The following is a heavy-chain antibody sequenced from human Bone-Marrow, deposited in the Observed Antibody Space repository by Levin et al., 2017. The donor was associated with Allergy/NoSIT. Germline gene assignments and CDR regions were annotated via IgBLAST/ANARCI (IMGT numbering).Heavy chain of an antibody. D-gene: IGHD3-3*01. V-gene: IGHV1-2*06. CDR2: INSNSGGT. Sequence: ASVKVSCEASGYAGYTFTGYYIHWVRQAPGQGLEWMGRINSNSGGTNYAQKFQGRVTVTRDTSSSTAYMVLSSLTSDDTAVYYCAREVSTILGVLPTPNWFDPWGQGTLVTVSS. CDR1: GYAGYTFTGYY. CDR3: AREVSTILGVLPTPNWFDP. J-gene: IGHJ5*02.